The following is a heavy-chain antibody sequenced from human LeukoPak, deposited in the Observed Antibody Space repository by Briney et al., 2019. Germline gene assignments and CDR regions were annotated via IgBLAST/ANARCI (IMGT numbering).Heavy chain of an antibody. Sequence: ASVTVSFTSSGYTFTIYGISWVRQAPGQGLEWMGWISAYNGNTNYAQKPQGRVTMTTDTSTSTAYMELRSLRSDDTAVYYCAREVLVRGTDYFDYWGQGTLVTVSS. J-gene: IGHJ4*02. V-gene: IGHV1-18*01. D-gene: IGHD3-10*01. CDR3: AREVLVRGTDYFDY. CDR2: ISAYNGNT. CDR1: GYTFTIYG.